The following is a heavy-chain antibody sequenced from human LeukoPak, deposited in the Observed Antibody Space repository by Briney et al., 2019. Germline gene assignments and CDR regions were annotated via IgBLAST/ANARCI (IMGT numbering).Heavy chain of an antibody. Sequence: GGSLRLSCAASGFTFSSYGMHWVRQAPGKGLEWVAVIWYDGSNKYYADSVKGRFTISRDNSKNSLYLQMNSLRAEDTAVYYCARVGYCSSTTCYTDLDYWGQGTLVTVSS. CDR3: ARVGYCSSTTCYTDLDY. J-gene: IGHJ4*02. CDR2: IWYDGSNK. D-gene: IGHD2-2*02. V-gene: IGHV3-33*01. CDR1: GFTFSSYG.